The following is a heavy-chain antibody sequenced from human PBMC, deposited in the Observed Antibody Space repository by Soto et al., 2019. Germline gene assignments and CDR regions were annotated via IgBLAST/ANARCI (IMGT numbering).Heavy chain of an antibody. D-gene: IGHD2-21*01. CDR2: IRATGGQT. J-gene: IGHJ4*02. V-gene: IGHV3-23*01. Sequence: EVQLLESGGAMVQPGGSLRLSCAASGFTVRNCVMSWVRQAPGKGLEWVSAIRATGGQTFYADSVKGRFTISRDNSKNMLYLQINSLRDEDTALYCCAQDRGWGVVSPSHDYWGQGTLVTVSS. CDR3: AQDRGWGVVSPSHDY. CDR1: GFTVRNCV.